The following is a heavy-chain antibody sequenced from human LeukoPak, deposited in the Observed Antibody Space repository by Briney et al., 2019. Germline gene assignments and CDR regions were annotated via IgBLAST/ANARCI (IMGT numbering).Heavy chain of an antibody. V-gene: IGHV4-4*07. CDR3: ARSLVVVITTDGLD. D-gene: IGHD3-22*01. CDR2: INGSGSR. J-gene: IGHJ4*02. Sequence: SETLSLTCTVSGGSISNYYWSWTRRSAGKGLEWIGRINGSGSRRYNPSLESRVTISVDTSKNQFSLKLSSVTAADTAVYYCARSLVVVITTDGLDWGQGTLVTVSS. CDR1: GGSISNYY.